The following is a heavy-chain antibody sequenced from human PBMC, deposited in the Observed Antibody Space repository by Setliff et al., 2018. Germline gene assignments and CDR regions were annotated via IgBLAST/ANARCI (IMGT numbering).Heavy chain of an antibody. CDR1: GFTFTNYA. CDR3: ARDPIGPFLSYMDD. V-gene: IGHV3-23*01. J-gene: IGHJ6*03. Sequence: GSLRLSCAASGFTFTNYAMNWVRQAPGKGLEWVSTISGDGDSTYYADSVMGRFTISRDNSKNSLYLQLNSLRVEDTAVYFCARDPIGPFLSYMDDWGKGTTVTVSS. CDR2: ISGDGDST. D-gene: IGHD3-16*01.